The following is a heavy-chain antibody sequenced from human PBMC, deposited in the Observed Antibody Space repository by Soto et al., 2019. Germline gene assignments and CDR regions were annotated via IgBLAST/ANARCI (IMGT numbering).Heavy chain of an antibody. D-gene: IGHD6-19*01. CDR1: GFTFSNYY. CDR2: VNSDESST. CDR3: ARDWRIAVAGTTEYFQH. Sequence: GGSLRLSCAASGFTFSNYYMHWVRQAPGKGLVWVSRVNSDESSTSYADPVKGRFTISRDNAKKTLYLQMNSLRAEDTAVYYCARDWRIAVAGTTEYFQHRGQGTQVTGSS. V-gene: IGHV3-74*01. J-gene: IGHJ1*01.